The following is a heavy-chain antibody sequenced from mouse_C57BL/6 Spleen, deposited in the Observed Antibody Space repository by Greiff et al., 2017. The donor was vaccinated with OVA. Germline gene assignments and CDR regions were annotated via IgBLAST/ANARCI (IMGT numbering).Heavy chain of an antibody. CDR1: GYTFTSYW. CDR2: IYPGSGST. J-gene: IGHJ2*01. CDR3: ARGRLGNYYFDY. D-gene: IGHD2-1*01. V-gene: IGHV1-55*01. Sequence: VQLQQPGAELVKPGASVKMSCKASGYTFTSYWITWVKQRPGQGLEWIGDIYPGSGSTNYNEKFKSKATLTVDTSSSTAYMQLSSLTSEDSAVYYCARGRLGNYYFDYWGQGTTLTVSS.